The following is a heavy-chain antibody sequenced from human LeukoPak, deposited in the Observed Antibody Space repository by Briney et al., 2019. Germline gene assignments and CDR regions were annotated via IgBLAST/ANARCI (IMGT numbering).Heavy chain of an antibody. CDR2: ISWDGGST. V-gene: IGHV3-43D*03. D-gene: IGHD2-8*01. CDR3: AKVGLGIVLMSYMDV. J-gene: IGHJ6*03. Sequence: QPGGSLRLXCAASGFTFDDYAMHWVRQAPGKDLEWVSLISWDGGSTYYADSVKGRFTISRDNSKNSLYLQMNSLRAEDTALYYCAKVGLGIVLMSYMDVWGKGTTVTVSS. CDR1: GFTFDDYA.